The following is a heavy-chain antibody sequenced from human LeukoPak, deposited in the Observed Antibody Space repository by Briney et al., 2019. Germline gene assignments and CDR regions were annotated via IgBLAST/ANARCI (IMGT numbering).Heavy chain of an antibody. CDR3: ARGYDPSRDAFDI. D-gene: IGHD3-22*01. Sequence: SQTLSLTCTVSGGSISSGSYYWSWIRQPAGKGLEWIGRISASGSTNYNPSLKSRVTISVDMSKNQFSLKLSSVTAADTAVYYCARGYDPSRDAFDIWAQGTMVTVSS. CDR2: ISASGST. V-gene: IGHV4-61*02. J-gene: IGHJ3*02. CDR1: GGSISSGSYY.